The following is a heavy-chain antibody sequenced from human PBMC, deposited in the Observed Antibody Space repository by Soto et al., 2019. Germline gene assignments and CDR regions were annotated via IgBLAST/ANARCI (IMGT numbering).Heavy chain of an antibody. CDR2: ISSSSSYI. CDR3: ARGRGQYDFWSGYSINGMDV. D-gene: IGHD3-3*01. CDR1: GFTFSSYS. Sequence: VGSLRLSYAASGFTFSSYSMNWVRQDPGKGLEWVSSISSSSSYIYYADSVKGRFTISRDNAKNSLYLQMNSLRAEDTAVYYCARGRGQYDFWSGYSINGMDVWGQGTTVTVSS. J-gene: IGHJ6*02. V-gene: IGHV3-21*01.